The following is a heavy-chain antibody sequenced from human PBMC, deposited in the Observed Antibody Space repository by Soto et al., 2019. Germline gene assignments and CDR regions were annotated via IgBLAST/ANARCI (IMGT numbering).Heavy chain of an antibody. V-gene: IGHV4-59*12. CDR3: ARFPAAQYNFDY. D-gene: IGHD1-1*01. Sequence: SETLSLTCTVSGGSISSYYWSWIRQPPGKGLEWIGYIYYSGSTSYNPSLKSRVTISVDTSKNQFSLKLSSVTAADTAVYYCARFPAAQYNFDYSGHGTLVTVSS. CDR2: IYYSGST. J-gene: IGHJ4*01. CDR1: GGSISSYY.